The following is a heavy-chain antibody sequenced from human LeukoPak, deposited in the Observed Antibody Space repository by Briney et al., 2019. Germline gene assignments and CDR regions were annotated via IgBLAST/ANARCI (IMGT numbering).Heavy chain of an antibody. CDR3: ARGEPVTMYH. CDR1: GYIFNNYD. V-gene: IGHV1-8*01. D-gene: IGHD4-17*01. CDR2: MNPGRGST. Sequence: ASVKVSCETSGYIFNNYDINWVRQAPGQGLEWMGWMNPGRGSTGYAQKLQGRVTMTRNTSMSTAYMQLTSLTSEDTAVYYCARGEPVTMYHWGQGTLVTVSS. J-gene: IGHJ5*02.